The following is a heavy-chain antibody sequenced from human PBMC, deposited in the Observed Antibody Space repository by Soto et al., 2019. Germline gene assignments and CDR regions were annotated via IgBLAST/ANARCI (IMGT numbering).Heavy chain of an antibody. D-gene: IGHD5-18*01. CDR2: ISPSASDT. V-gene: IGHV3-23*01. CDR3: AKGGYTFAYE. CDR1: GFTFSSYS. J-gene: IGHJ4*02. Sequence: GGSLRLSCAASGFTFSSYSMAWVRQPPGKGLEWVSAISPSASDTLYADSVKGRFTISRDNSQNTLFLQMTSLRADDTAVYYCAKGGYTFAYEWGQGALVTVSS.